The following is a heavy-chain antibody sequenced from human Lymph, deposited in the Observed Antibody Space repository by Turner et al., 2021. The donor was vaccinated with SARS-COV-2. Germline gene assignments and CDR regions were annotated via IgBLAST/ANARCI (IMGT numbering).Heavy chain of an antibody. D-gene: IGHD6-13*01. CDR2: IYIGGTT. V-gene: IGHV3-53*02. Sequence: EVQLVETGGGLIQPGGSLCLSCAASGIIVSRIYMNCVRQAPGKGLEWVSVIYIGGTTYYADSVKGRFTISRDNSKNTLYLQMNSLRVEDTAVYYCARDLGTYGMDVWGQGTTVTVSS. J-gene: IGHJ6*02. CDR1: GIIVSRIY. CDR3: ARDLGTYGMDV.